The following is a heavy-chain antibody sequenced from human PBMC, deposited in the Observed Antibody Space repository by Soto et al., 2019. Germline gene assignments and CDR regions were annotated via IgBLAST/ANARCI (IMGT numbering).Heavy chain of an antibody. CDR1: GFSLTTSGMC. D-gene: IGHD2-8*02. Sequence: SGPTLVNPTQTLTLTCTFSGFSLTTSGMCVSWIRQPPGKALEWLARIDWEDDKYYSTSLKTRLTISKDTSKNQVVLTMTNMDPVYTATSFCSFYWSATNTGYPWDWGEGTLVTVSS. V-gene: IGHV2-70*11. J-gene: IGHJ4*02. CDR3: SFYWSATNTGYPWD. CDR2: IDWEDDK.